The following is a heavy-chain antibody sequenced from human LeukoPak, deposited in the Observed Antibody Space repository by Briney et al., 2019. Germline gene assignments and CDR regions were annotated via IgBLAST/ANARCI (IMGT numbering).Heavy chain of an antibody. V-gene: IGHV4-30-4*01. J-gene: IGHJ4*02. CDR2: IYYSGST. CDR1: GGSISSGDYY. D-gene: IGHD3-22*01. Sequence: NSSETLSLTCTVSGGSISSGDYYWSWIRQPPGKGLEWIGYIYYSGSTYYNPSLKSRVTISVDTSKNQFSLKLSSVTAADTAVYYCARETTRGYYDSSGYPNSGWWGQGTLVTVSS. CDR3: ARETTRGYYDSSGYPNSGW.